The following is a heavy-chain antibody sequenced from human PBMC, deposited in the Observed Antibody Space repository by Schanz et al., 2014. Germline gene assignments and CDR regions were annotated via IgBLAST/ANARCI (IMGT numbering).Heavy chain of an antibody. CDR2: IRSDERDK. CDR3: AKDENWALTDY. V-gene: IGHV3-30*02. J-gene: IGHJ4*02. D-gene: IGHD7-27*01. Sequence: QVHLVESGGGVVQPGRSLRLSCAASGFTFSSYGMHWVRQAPGMGLEWVALIRSDERDKCYADSVKGRFSISRDNSKNTVYLQMNSLRPEDTAVYYCAKDENWALTDYWGQGTLVTVSS. CDR1: GFTFSSYG.